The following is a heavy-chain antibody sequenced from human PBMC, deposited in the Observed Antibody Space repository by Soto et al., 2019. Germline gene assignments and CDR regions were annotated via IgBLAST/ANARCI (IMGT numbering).Heavy chain of an antibody. CDR1: GFTFSDYY. J-gene: IGHJ4*02. CDR3: ARGGDILTGYYTLDY. CDR2: ISVSSTYA. D-gene: IGHD3-9*01. Sequence: GGSLRLSCAASGFTFSDYYMSWIRQAPGKGLECVAYISVSSTYANYADSVEGRFTISRDNAENSLFLQMNSLRADDTAVYYCARGGDILTGYYTLDYWGQGTLVTVSS. V-gene: IGHV3-11*05.